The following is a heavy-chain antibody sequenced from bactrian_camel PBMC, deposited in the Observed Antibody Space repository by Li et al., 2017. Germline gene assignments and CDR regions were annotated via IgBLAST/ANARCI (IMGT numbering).Heavy chain of an antibody. CDR2: MRGNGRT. V-gene: IGHV3S53*01. CDR3: AADGGLSDCSSSFQDYEYNF. D-gene: IGHD2*01. CDR1: SSYC. J-gene: IGHJ4*01. Sequence: HVQLVESGGGLVQAGGSLRLSCVTRSSYCLGWFRHAPGEERVGIAGMRGNGRTVYADFVKGRFTISKDNAKNTVYLQMNSLKPEDTGMYYCAADGGLSDCSSSFQDYEYNFWGRGTQVTVS.